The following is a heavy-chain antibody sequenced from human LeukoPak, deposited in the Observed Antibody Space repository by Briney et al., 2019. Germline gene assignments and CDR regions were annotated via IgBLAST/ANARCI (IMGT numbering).Heavy chain of an antibody. CDR2: INHSGST. CDR1: GGSFSGYY. J-gene: IGHJ4*02. D-gene: IGHD6-19*01. CDR3: ARGGLSGIAVAGKREFDY. V-gene: IGHV4-34*01. Sequence: KPSETLSLTCAVYGGSFSGYYWSWIRQPPGKGLEWIGEINHSGSTNYNPSLKSRVTISVDTSKNQFSLKLSSVTAADTAVYYCARGGLSGIAVAGKREFDYWGQGTLVIVSS.